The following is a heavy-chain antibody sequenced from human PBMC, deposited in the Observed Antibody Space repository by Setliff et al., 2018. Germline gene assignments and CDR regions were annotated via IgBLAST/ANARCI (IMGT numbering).Heavy chain of an antibody. Sequence: SETLSLTCSLSGVTIGGNNYYYWAWIRQPPGQGLEWIEEINHNGHTNYSPSLRSRVTMSVDTSKNQFSLNLNSVTAADTAVYYFRLAHCNTTSCEEALDFWSQGTLVTVSS. V-gene: IGHV4-34*08. J-gene: IGHJ4*02. CDR3: RLAHCNTTSCEEALDF. D-gene: IGHD2-2*01. CDR2: INHNGHT. CDR1: GVTIGGNNYYY.